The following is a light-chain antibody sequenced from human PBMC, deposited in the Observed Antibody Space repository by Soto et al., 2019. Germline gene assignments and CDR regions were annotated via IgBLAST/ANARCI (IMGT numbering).Light chain of an antibody. Sequence: HSVLTQPASVSGSPGQSITISCTGTSSDVGGYNYVSWFQQHPGKAPKVIIYEVTNRPSGVSNRFSGYKSGNTASLTISGLQPEDEADYYCNSYTSTAPYVFGTGTKVTV. CDR3: NSYTSTAPYV. V-gene: IGLV2-14*01. J-gene: IGLJ1*01. CDR1: SSDVGGYNY. CDR2: EVT.